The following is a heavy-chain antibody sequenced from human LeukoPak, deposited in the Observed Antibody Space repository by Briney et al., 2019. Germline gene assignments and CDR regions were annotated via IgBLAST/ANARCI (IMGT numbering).Heavy chain of an antibody. CDR2: IYYSGST. Sequence: SETLSLTCTVSGGSISNYYWSWIRQSPGKGLEWIGYIYYSGSTNYNPSLKSRVTISVDTSKNQFSLKLSSVTAADTAVYYCARSRFGVSIYFDYWGQGTLVTVSS. V-gene: IGHV4-59*01. CDR1: GGSISNYY. J-gene: IGHJ4*02. D-gene: IGHD3-3*01. CDR3: ARSRFGVSIYFDY.